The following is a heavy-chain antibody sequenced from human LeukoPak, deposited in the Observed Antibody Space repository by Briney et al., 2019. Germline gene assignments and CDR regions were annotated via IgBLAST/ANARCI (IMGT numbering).Heavy chain of an antibody. J-gene: IGHJ4*02. D-gene: IGHD2/OR15-2a*01. CDR1: GFTSGNAW. V-gene: IGHV3-15*01. Sequence: GGSLRLSCTASGFTSGNAWMSWVRQAPGKGLEWVGRIKSKADGGTTDYAAPVKGRFTISRDDSKNTLYLQMNSLKTEDTAVYYCTTEYYASGALTPIDYWGQGTLVTVSS. CDR3: TTEYYASGALTPIDY. CDR2: IKSKADGGTT.